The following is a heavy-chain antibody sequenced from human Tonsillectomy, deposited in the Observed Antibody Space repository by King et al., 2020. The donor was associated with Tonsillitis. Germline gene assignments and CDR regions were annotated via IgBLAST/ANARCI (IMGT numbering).Heavy chain of an antibody. CDR1: GGSITSGNYY. Sequence: QVQLQESGPGLVKPSQTLSLTCTVSGGSITSGNYYWSWVRQPPGKGLEWIGYIYYSGVAYYHPSLKSRVTLSVDTSKNQFSLNLNSVAVADTAVYFCARVSEAETNPRFDYWGQGTLVTVSS. J-gene: IGHJ4*02. V-gene: IGHV4-30-4*01. CDR2: IYYSGVA. D-gene: IGHD4-11*01. CDR3: ARVSEAETNPRFDY.